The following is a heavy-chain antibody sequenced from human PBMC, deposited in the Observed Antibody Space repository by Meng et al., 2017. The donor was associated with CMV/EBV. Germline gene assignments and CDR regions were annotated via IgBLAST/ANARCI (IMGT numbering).Heavy chain of an antibody. J-gene: IGHJ4*02. CDR3: ARRPRFSPAAVDY. CDR1: GFTFSSYA. V-gene: IGHV3-23*03. CDR2: IYSGGSST. D-gene: IGHD2-2*01. Sequence: GESLKISCAASGFTFSSYAMSWVRQAPGKGLEWVSVIYSGGSSTYYADSVKGRFTISRDNSKNTLYLQMNSLRAEDTAVYYCARRPRFSPAAVDYWGQGTLVTVSS.